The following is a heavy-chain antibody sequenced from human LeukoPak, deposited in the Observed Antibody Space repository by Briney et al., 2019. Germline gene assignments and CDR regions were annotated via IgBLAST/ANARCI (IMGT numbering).Heavy chain of an antibody. V-gene: IGHV3-23*01. Sequence: GGSLRLSCAASGFTFSTYAMSWVRQAPGKGLEWVSAISGSGGSTYYADSVKGRFTISRDNSKNTLFLQMNSLRAEDTAVYYCAITSIAAAARQGYWGQGTLATVSS. D-gene: IGHD6-13*01. CDR2: ISGSGGST. CDR3: AITSIAAAARQGY. CDR1: GFTFSTYA. J-gene: IGHJ4*02.